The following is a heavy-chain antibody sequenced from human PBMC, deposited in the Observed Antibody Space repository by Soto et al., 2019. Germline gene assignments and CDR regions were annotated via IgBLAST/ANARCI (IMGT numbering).Heavy chain of an antibody. CDR2: MYYTGNK. CDR1: GGSISSRTYY. V-gene: IGHV4-39*01. D-gene: IGHD6-6*01. J-gene: IGHJ5*02. CDR3: ARRSSSSLGSLFDP. Sequence: PSETLSLTYTVSGGSISSRTYYWDWIRQPPGKGLEWIGAMYYTGNKNYNPSLESRVTMSVDTSKNQFSLKLSSVTPTDTAVYYCARRSSSSLGSLFDPWGRGILVTVSS.